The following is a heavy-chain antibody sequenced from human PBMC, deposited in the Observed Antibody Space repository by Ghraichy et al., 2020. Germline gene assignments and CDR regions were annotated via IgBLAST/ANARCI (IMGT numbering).Heavy chain of an antibody. J-gene: IGHJ6*02. CDR2: IKSETDGGTA. V-gene: IGHV3-15*01. CDR3: TIDLGPLDGGFGYGMDV. D-gene: IGHD4-23*01. CDR1: GFTFSNAW. Sequence: GGSLRLSCAASGFTFSNAWMSWVRQAPGKGLEWVGRIKSETDGGTADYAAPVKGRFSISRHDSKNTLYLQMNSLKTDDTAVYYCTIDLGPLDGGFGYGMDVWGQGTTVTVSS.